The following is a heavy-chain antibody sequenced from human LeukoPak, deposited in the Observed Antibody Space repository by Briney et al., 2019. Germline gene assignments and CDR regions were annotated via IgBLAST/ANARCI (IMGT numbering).Heavy chain of an antibody. V-gene: IGHV3-48*03. D-gene: IGHD3-3*01. CDR3: AKDKDFWSGYCRGLPYYYGMDV. Sequence: PGGSLRLSCAASGFTFSTYEMNWVSQAPGKGLEWVSYISGRGTTRYYADSVKGRFTIPRDNAKNTLYLQMNSLRAEDTAFYYCAKDKDFWSGYCRGLPYYYGMDVWGQGTTVTVSS. CDR2: ISGRGTTR. J-gene: IGHJ6*02. CDR1: GFTFSTYE.